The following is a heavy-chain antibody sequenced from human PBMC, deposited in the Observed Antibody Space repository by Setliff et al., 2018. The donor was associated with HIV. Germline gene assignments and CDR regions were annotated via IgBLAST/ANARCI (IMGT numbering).Heavy chain of an antibody. V-gene: IGHV3-15*05. CDR3: TTESVFLDYFFDY. CDR2: SRNKVDGGAA. CDR1: GFTFSSNW. D-gene: IGHD3-9*01. J-gene: IGHJ4*02. Sequence: GGSLRLSCVASGFTFSSNWLSWVRQAPGKGLEWVGRSRNKVDGGAADYAAPVKGRFTISRDDSKNTLYLQMSSLKTEDTAVYYCTTESVFLDYFFDYWGQGTLVTVSS.